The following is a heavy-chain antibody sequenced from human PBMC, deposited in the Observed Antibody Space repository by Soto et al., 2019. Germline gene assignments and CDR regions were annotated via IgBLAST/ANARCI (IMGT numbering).Heavy chain of an antibody. Sequence: QVQLVESGGGVVKPGRSLRLSCAASGFTFSNFCMHWGRQAPGKGLEWVAAISADGSDKYFSDSVKGRFTISRDNSKNTLFLQMNSLRVDATAVYYCTKGSEVARQELDYWGQGTLVTVSS. J-gene: IGHJ4*02. D-gene: IGHD3-3*01. CDR2: ISADGSDK. CDR3: TKGSEVARQELDY. CDR1: GFTFSNFC. V-gene: IGHV3-30*18.